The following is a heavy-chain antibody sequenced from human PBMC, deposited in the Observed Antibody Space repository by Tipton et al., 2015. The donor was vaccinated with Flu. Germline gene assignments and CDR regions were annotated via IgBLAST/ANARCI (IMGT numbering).Heavy chain of an antibody. Sequence: LRLSCTVSGGSISSDSYYWSWIRQPAGKGLEWIGRIYTSGSTNYNPSLKSRVTISLDTPKNQFSLKLSSVTAADTAVYYCARDSAAHYGMDVWGQGTTVTVSS. CDR2: IYTSGST. CDR3: ARDSAAHYGMDV. V-gene: IGHV4-61*02. J-gene: IGHJ6*02. CDR1: GGSISSDSYY. D-gene: IGHD6-13*01.